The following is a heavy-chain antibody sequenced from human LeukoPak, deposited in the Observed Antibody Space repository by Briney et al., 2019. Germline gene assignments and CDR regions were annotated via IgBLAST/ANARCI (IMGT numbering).Heavy chain of an antibody. D-gene: IGHD4-17*01. V-gene: IGHV4-59*01. Sequence: SETLSLTCTVSGGSISSYYWSWIRQPPGKGLEWIGYIYYSGSTNYNPSLESRVTISVDTSKNQFSLKLSSVTAADTAVYYCARSYGDYEGGFDYWGQGTLVTVSS. J-gene: IGHJ4*02. CDR1: GGSISSYY. CDR2: IYYSGST. CDR3: ARSYGDYEGGFDY.